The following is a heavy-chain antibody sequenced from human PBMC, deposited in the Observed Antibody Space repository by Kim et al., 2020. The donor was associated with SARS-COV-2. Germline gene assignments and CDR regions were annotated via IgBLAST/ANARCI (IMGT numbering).Heavy chain of an antibody. CDR3: ARGRYYYDSSGYPLPQLWFDP. CDR1: GYTFTSYY. V-gene: IGHV1-46*01. Sequence: ASVKVSCKASGYTFTSYYMHWVRQAPGQGLEWMGIINPSGGSTSYAQKFQGRVTMTRDTSTSTVYMELSSLRSEDTAVYYCARGRYYYDSSGYPLPQLWFDPWGQGTLVTVSS. D-gene: IGHD3-22*01. J-gene: IGHJ5*02. CDR2: INPSGGST.